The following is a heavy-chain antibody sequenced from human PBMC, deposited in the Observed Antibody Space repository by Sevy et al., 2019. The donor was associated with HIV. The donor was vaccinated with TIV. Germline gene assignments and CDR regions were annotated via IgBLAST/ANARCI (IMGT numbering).Heavy chain of an antibody. Sequence: GESLKISCKGSGYSFTSHWIGWVRHMPGKGLEEMGIIYPDDSDTGYSPSFQGQVTFSADKSISTAYLQWSSLKASDTAMYYCATSRSGYFDSSGYYIYWGQGTLVTVSS. CDR2: IYPDDSDT. V-gene: IGHV5-51*01. D-gene: IGHD3-22*01. J-gene: IGHJ4*02. CDR3: ATSRSGYFDSSGYYIY. CDR1: GYSFTSHW.